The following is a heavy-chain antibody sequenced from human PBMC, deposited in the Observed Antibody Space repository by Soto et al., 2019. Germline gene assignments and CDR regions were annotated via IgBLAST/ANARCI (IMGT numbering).Heavy chain of an antibody. CDR1: GDSFSGYF. CDR3: ARCYGYFRQ. V-gene: IGHV4-34*01. J-gene: IGHJ4*02. D-gene: IGHD4-17*01. Sequence: SATLSRTCDVSGDSFSGYFCNLLRQPPGKGLEWIGELSQVGRARYNPSRETRITISVDRSKTQFSLNLTSVTDADPAVYYCARCYGYFRQWGQGVLVTVSS. CDR2: LSQVGRA.